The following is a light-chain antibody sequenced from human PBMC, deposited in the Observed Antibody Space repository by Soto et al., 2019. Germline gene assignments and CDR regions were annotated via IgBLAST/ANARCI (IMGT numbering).Light chain of an antibody. CDR3: CAYAGSYTLV. CDR2: DVS. Sequence: QSVLTQPRSVSGSPGQSVTISCTGTSSDVGGYNYVSWYQQHPGKAPKLMICDVSNRPSGVPDRFSGSMSGNTASLTISGLQAEDEADYYCCAYAGSYTLVFGGGTKLTVL. J-gene: IGLJ2*01. CDR1: SSDVGGYNY. V-gene: IGLV2-11*01.